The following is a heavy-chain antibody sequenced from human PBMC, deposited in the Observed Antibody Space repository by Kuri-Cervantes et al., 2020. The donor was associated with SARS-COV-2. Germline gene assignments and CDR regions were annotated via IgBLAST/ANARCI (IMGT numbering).Heavy chain of an antibody. V-gene: IGHV3-33*06. CDR3: AKNRPAYCGGDCRRWYFDL. CDR2: IWYDGSNK. Sequence: GGSLRLSCAASGFTFSSYGMHWVRQAPGKGLEWVAVIWYDGSNKYYANSVKGRFTISRDNSKNTQHLQMNSLRAEDTAVYYCAKNRPAYCGGDCRRWYFDLWGRGTLVTVSS. J-gene: IGHJ2*01. D-gene: IGHD2-21*01. CDR1: GFTFSSYG.